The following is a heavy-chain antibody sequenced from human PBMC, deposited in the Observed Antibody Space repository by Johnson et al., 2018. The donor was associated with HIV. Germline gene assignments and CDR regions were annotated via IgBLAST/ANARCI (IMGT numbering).Heavy chain of an antibody. CDR1: GFTFRDYD. D-gene: IGHD6-6*01. CDR2: ISSTSSTI. Sequence: VESGGGLVKPGGSLRLSCAASGFTFRDYDMSWNRQAPGKGLEWISYISSTSSTIDYVDSVKGRFTVPRDNAKNSLYLQMNSLRVEDTALYYCAKDKGIAARHRSAHAFDIWGQGTMVTVSS. J-gene: IGHJ3*02. V-gene: IGHV3-11*01. CDR3: AKDKGIAARHRSAHAFDI.